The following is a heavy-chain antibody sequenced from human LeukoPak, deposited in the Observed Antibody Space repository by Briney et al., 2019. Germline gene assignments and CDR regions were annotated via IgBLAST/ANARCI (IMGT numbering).Heavy chain of an antibody. CDR2: ISGSGGST. J-gene: IGHJ4*02. CDR3: AKDKRPLAQYYFDS. CDR1: GFTFSDYA. V-gene: IGHV3-23*01. Sequence: GGSLRLSCAASGFTFSDYAMSWVRQTPGKGLEWVSTISGSGGSTYYADSVKGRLTISRDNSKDTLSLHMNSLRAEDTALYFCAKDKRPLAQYYFDSWGQGTLVTVSS.